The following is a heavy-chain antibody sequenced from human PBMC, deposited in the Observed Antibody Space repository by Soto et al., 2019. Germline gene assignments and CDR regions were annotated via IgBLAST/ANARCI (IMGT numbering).Heavy chain of an antibody. CDR2: VYYNGIT. J-gene: IGHJ5*02. V-gene: IGHV4-59*11. CDR1: GGSINNHY. CDR3: ARTPNCSSTSCYARGHWFDP. Sequence: SETLSLTCTVSGGSINNHYWSWIRQPPGKGLEWLGYVYYNGITNYNPSLKSRVTISVDTSKNQFSLKLSSLTAADTAVYYCARTPNCSSTSCYARGHWFDPWGQGTLVTVSS. D-gene: IGHD2-2*01.